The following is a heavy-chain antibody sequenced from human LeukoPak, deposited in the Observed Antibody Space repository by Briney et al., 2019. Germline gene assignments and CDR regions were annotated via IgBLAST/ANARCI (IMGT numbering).Heavy chain of an antibody. J-gene: IGHJ4*02. CDR2: INHSGST. Sequence: SETLSLTCTVSGGSISSYYWSWIRQPPGKGLEWIGEINHSGSTNYNPSLKSRVTISVDTSKNQFSLKLSSVTAADTAVYYCARGRYDFWSGYYRGIYFDYWGQGTLVTVSS. CDR3: ARGRYDFWSGYYRGIYFDY. CDR1: GGSISSYY. V-gene: IGHV4-34*01. D-gene: IGHD3-3*01.